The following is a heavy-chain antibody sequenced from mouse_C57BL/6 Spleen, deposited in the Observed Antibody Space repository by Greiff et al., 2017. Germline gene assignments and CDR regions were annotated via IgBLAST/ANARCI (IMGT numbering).Heavy chain of an antibody. CDR2: ISSGSSTI. D-gene: IGHD4-1*01. J-gene: IGHJ2*01. CDR1: GFTFSDSG. Sequence: EVHLVESGGGLVKPGGSLKLSCAASGFTFSDSGMHWVRQAPEKGLEWVAYISSGSSTIYYADTVKGRFTISRDNAKNTLFLQMTSLRSEDTAMYYCARGVGTDYWGQGTTLTVSS. V-gene: IGHV5-17*01. CDR3: ARGVGTDY.